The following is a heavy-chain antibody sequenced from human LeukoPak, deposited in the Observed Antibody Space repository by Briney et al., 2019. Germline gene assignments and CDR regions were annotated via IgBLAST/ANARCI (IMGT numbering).Heavy chain of an antibody. J-gene: IGHJ4*02. CDR1: GYTFTGYY. Sequence: ASVKVSCKASGYTFTGYYMPWVRQAPGQGLEWMGWINPNSGGTNYAQKFQGRVTMTRDTSITTAYMELSRLRSDDTAVYYCARDSGDGYNLFDYWGQGTLVTVSS. CDR2: INPNSGGT. CDR3: ARDSGDGYNLFDY. D-gene: IGHD5-24*01. V-gene: IGHV1-2*02.